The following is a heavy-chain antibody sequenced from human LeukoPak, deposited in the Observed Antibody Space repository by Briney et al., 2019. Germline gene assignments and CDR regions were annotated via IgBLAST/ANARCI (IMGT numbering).Heavy chain of an antibody. CDR2: IYYSGST. Sequence: SETLSLTCTVSGGSISSSSYYWGWIRQPPGKGLEWIGSIYYSGSTYYNPSLKSRVTISVDTSKNQFSLKLSSVTAADTAVYYCARQSTYYDFWSGYGSLYYFDYWGQGTLVTVSS. CDR1: GGSISSSSYY. D-gene: IGHD3-3*01. CDR3: ARQSTYYDFWSGYGSLYYFDY. J-gene: IGHJ4*02. V-gene: IGHV4-39*01.